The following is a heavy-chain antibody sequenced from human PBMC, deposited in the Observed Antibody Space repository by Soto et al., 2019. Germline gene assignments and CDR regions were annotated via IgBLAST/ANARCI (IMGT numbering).Heavy chain of an antibody. CDR3: AKDSRDCSGGSCYLIAEYFQH. CDR2: ISGSGGST. D-gene: IGHD2-15*01. Sequence: EVQLLESGGGLVQPGGSLRLSGAAAGFTFSSYAMSWIRQAPGKGLEWVSAISGSGGSTYYADSVKGRFTISRDNSKNTLYLQMNSLRAEDTAVYYCAKDSRDCSGGSCYLIAEYFQHWGQGTLVTVSS. V-gene: IGHV3-23*01. J-gene: IGHJ1*01. CDR1: GFTFSSYA.